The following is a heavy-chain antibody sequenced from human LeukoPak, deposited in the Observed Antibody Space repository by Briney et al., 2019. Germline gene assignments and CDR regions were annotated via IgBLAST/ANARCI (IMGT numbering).Heavy chain of an antibody. D-gene: IGHD3-10*01. Sequence: GRSLRLSCAASGFTFSTNGMHWVRQAPGKGLEWVAFISDDGSRQHYADSVKGRFTISRDNSKNTLNLQMNSLRAEDTAVYYCVKDRTGTYTLDYWGQGTLVTVSS. CDR2: ISDDGSRQ. V-gene: IGHV3-30*18. CDR3: VKDRTGTYTLDY. J-gene: IGHJ4*02. CDR1: GFTFSTNG.